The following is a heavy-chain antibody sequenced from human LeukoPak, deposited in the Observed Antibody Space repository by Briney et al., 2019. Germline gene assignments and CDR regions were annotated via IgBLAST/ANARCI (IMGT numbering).Heavy chain of an antibody. V-gene: IGHV4-39*01. J-gene: IGHJ4*02. CDR2: IYYSGST. D-gene: IGHD3-3*01. Sequence: KPSETLSLTCTVSGGSTSSSSYYWGWIRQPPGKGLEWIGSIYYSGSTYYNPSLKSRVTISVDTSKNQFSLKLSSVTAADTAVYYCARHVPAIYDFWSGYSAIDYWGQGTLVTVSS. CDR1: GGSTSSSSYY. CDR3: ARHVPAIYDFWSGYSAIDY.